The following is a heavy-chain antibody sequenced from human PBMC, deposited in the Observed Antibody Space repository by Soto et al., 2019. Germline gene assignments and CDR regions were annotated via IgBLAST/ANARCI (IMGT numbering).Heavy chain of an antibody. V-gene: IGHV5-51*01. Sequence: GETLKISCKASGYSFTSYWIAWVRQMPGKGLEWMGIIYPGDSDTRYSPSFQGQVTISADKSISTAYLQWSSLKASDTVMYYCARPAAISYYYGMDVRGQGTMVTVSS. J-gene: IGHJ6*02. D-gene: IGHD2-2*01. CDR3: ARPAAISYYYGMDV. CDR1: GYSFTSYW. CDR2: IYPGDSDT.